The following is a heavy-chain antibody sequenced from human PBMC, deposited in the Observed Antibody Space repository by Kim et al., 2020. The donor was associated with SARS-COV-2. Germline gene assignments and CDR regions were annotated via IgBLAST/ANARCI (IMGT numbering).Heavy chain of an antibody. V-gene: IGHV1-18*01. CDR1: GYTFTSYG. J-gene: IGHJ6*02. CDR2: ISAYNGNT. D-gene: IGHD1-26*01. Sequence: ASVKVSCKASGYTFTSYGISWVRQAPGQGLEWMGWISAYNGNTNYAQKLQGRVTMTTDTSTSTAYMELRSLRSDDTAVYYCARDPGWELLPGLVDYYYYGMDVWGQGTTVTVSS. CDR3: ARDPGWELLPGLVDYYYYGMDV.